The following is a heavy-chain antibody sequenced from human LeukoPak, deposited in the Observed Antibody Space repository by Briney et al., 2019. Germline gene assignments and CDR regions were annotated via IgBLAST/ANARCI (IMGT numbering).Heavy chain of an antibody. D-gene: IGHD4-17*01. J-gene: IGHJ4*02. CDR3: AKDPATVTEYYFDY. Sequence: GGSLRLSCAASGFTVSSNYMSWVRQAPGKGLEWVSVIYSGGSTYYADSVKGRFTTSRDNSKNTLYLQMNSLRAEDTAVYYCAKDPATVTEYYFDYWGQGTLVTVSS. CDR1: GFTVSSNY. V-gene: IGHV3-66*01. CDR2: IYSGGST.